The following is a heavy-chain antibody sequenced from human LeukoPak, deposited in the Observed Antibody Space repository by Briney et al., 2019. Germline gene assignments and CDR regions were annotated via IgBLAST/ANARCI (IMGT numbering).Heavy chain of an antibody. V-gene: IGHV1-69*13. CDR1: GGTFSSYA. Sequence: GASVKVSCKASGGTFSSYAISWVRQAPGQGLEWMGGIIPIFGTANYAQKFQGRVTITADESTSTAYMELGSLRSEDTAVYYCAEGYCSGGSCYRDVWFDPWGQGTLVTVSS. CDR3: AEGYCSGGSCYRDVWFDP. D-gene: IGHD2-15*01. J-gene: IGHJ5*02. CDR2: IIPIFGTA.